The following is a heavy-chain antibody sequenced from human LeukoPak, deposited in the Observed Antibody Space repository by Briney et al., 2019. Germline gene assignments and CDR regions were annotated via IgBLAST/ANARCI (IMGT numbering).Heavy chain of an antibody. D-gene: IGHD6-13*01. J-gene: IGHJ4*02. CDR1: GYTFTGYY. V-gene: IGHV1-2*02. CDR3: ARDIGRAAAGRNYFDY. Sequence: ASVKVSCKASGYTFTGYYMHWVRQAPGQGLEWMGWINPNSGGTNYAQKFQGRVTMTRDTSISTAYMELRSLRSDDTAVYYCARDIGRAAAGRNYFDYWGQGTLVTVSS. CDR2: INPNSGGT.